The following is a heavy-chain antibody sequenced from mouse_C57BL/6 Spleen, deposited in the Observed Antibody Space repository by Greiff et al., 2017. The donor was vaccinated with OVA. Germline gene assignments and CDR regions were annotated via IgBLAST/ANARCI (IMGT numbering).Heavy chain of an antibody. CDR1: GFTFSSYA. V-gene: IGHV5-4*01. J-gene: IGHJ1*03. CDR2: ISDGGSYT. Sequence: EVQGVESGGGLVKPGGSLKLSCAASGFTFSSYAMSWVRQTPEKRLEWVATISDGGSYTYYPDNVKGRFTISRDNAKNNLYLQMSHLKSEDTAMYYCARDPSYDYERYFDVWGTGTTVTVSS. D-gene: IGHD2-4*01. CDR3: ARDPSYDYERYFDV.